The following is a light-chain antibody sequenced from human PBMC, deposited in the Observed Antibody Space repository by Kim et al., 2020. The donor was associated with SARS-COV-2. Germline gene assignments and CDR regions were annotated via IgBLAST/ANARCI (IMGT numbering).Light chain of an antibody. CDR1: LSVLYNSDNKNY. CDR2: RAS. J-gene: IGKJ2*01. V-gene: IGKV4-1*01. CDR3: QQYYDVPYT. Sequence: RATIKCNSSLSVLYNSDNKNYLNWYQQKSGQPPKLLIYRASTRESGVPDRFSGSGSGTDFTLTISSLQAEDVAVYYCQQYYDVPYTFGQGTKLEI.